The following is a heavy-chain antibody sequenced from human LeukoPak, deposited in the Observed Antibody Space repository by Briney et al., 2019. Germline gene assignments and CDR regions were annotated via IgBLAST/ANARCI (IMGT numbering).Heavy chain of an antibody. V-gene: IGHV6-1*01. D-gene: IGHD1-7*01. CDR1: GDSVSGSAVG. Sequence: SQTLSLTCDISGDSVSGSAVGWHWVRQSPSGGLQWLGKTYYWSKWYFDYADSVKSRMTISPDTSKNKFSLRLGSVTPADTAVYFCARSKNYAFDYWGPGALVTVSS. CDR3: ARSKNYAFDY. CDR2: TYYWSKWYF. J-gene: IGHJ4*02.